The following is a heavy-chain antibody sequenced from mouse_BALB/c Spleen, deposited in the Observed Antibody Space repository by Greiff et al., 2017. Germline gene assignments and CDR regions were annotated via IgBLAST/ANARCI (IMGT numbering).Heavy chain of an antibody. D-gene: IGHD2-3*01. CDR1: GFTFSSYA. J-gene: IGHJ2*01. Sequence: EVKLVESGGGLVKPGGSLKLSCAASGFTFSSYAMSWVRQTPEKRLEWVASISSGGSTYYPDSVKGRFTISRDNARNILYLQMSSLRSEDTAMYYCARGEGWLRRLDYWGQGTTLTVSS. CDR3: ARGEGWLRRLDY. CDR2: ISSGGST. V-gene: IGHV5-6-5*01.